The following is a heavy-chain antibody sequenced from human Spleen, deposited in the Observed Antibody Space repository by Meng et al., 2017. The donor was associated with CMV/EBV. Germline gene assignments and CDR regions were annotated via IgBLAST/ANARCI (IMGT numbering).Heavy chain of an antibody. V-gene: IGHV4-34*01. J-gene: IGHJ4*02. CDR3: ARAPPEGTYYFDY. D-gene: IGHD1-1*01. CDR1: GGSFSGYY. CDR2: INQSGST. Sequence: SETLSLTCAVYGGSFSGYYWSWIRQPPGKGLEWIGEINQSGSTNCNPTLKSRVTISVDTSKNQFSLKLSSVTAADTAVYYCARAPPEGTYYFDYWGQGTLVTVSS.